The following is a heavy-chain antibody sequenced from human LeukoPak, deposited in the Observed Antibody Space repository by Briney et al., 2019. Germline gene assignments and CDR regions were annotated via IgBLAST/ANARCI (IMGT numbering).Heavy chain of an antibody. V-gene: IGHV3-9*01. D-gene: IGHD6-6*01. CDR2: ISWNSGSI. Sequence: GGSLRLSCAASGFTFDDYAMHWVRQAPGKGLEWVSGISWNSGSIGYADSVKGRFTISRDNAKNSLYLQMNSLRVEDTALYYCAKDTRDSSSSAYFDYWGQGTLVTVSS. J-gene: IGHJ4*02. CDR3: AKDTRDSSSSAYFDY. CDR1: GFTFDDYA.